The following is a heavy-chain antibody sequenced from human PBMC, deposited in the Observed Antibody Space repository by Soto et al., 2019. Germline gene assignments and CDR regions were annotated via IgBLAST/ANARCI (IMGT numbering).Heavy chain of an antibody. J-gene: IGHJ4*02. D-gene: IGHD1-20*01. Sequence: QVQIVQSGAEVKKPGASVKMSCKASGYSFTNFPINWVRQAPGQRLEWMGWINGGNGNTQYSQKFQGRVIISRDTSASTAYMELSSLSSEDTAVYFCARQSSITFDYWGLGTLVTVSS. CDR1: GYSFTNFP. V-gene: IGHV1-3*01. CDR2: INGGNGNT. CDR3: ARQSSITFDY.